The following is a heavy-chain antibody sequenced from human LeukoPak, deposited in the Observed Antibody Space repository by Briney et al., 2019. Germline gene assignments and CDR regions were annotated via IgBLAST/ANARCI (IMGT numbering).Heavy chain of an antibody. J-gene: IGHJ6*04. V-gene: IGHV5-10-1*01. Sequence: GESLKISCKGSGYSFTSYWISWVRQMPGKGLEWMGRIDPSDSYTNYSPSFQGHVTISADKSISTAYLQWSSLKASDTVMYYCARHEGTPGLYYYGMDVWGKGTTVTVSS. CDR1: GYSFTSYW. CDR2: IDPSDSYT. D-gene: IGHD1-1*01. CDR3: ARHEGTPGLYYYGMDV.